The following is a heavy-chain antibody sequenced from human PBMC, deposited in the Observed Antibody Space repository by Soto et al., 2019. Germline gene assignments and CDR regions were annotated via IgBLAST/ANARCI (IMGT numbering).Heavy chain of an antibody. CDR3: ARGYSSSSQGAFDI. Sequence: PSETLSLTCTVSGGSISSGGYYWSWIRQHPGKGLEWIGYIYYSGSTYYNPSLKSRVTISVDTSKNQFSPKLSSVTAADTAVYYCARGYSSSSQGAFDIWGQGTMVTVSS. V-gene: IGHV4-31*03. D-gene: IGHD6-13*01. CDR1: GGSISSGGYY. J-gene: IGHJ3*02. CDR2: IYYSGST.